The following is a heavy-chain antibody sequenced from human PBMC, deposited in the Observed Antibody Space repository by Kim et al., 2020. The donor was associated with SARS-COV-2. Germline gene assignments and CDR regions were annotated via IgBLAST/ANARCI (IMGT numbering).Heavy chain of an antibody. D-gene: IGHD3-10*01. CDR1: GFTVSSNY. J-gene: IGHJ6*02. CDR2: IYSGGST. Sequence: GGSLRLSCAASGFTVSSNYMSWVRQAPGKGLEWVSVIYSGGSTYYADSVKGRFTISRHNSKNTLYLQMNSLRAEDMAVYYCARSSITMVRGVIQNYYYGMDVWGQGTTVTVSS. CDR3: ARSSITMVRGVIQNYYYGMDV. V-gene: IGHV3-53*04.